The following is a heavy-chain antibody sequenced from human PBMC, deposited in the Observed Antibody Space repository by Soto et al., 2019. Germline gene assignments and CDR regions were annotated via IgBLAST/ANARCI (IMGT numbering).Heavy chain of an antibody. CDR2: ISGSGGST. D-gene: IGHD6-19*01. Sequence: GGSLRLSCAASGFTFSSYAMSWVRQAPGKGLEWVSAISGSGGSTYYADSVKGRFTISRDNSKNTPYLQMNSLRAEDTAVYYCAAREWLVQWYFDLWGRGTLVTVSS. CDR3: AAREWLVQWYFDL. V-gene: IGHV3-23*01. J-gene: IGHJ2*01. CDR1: GFTFSSYA.